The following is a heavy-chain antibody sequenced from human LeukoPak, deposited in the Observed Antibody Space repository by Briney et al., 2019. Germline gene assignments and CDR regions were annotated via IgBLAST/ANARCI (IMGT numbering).Heavy chain of an antibody. Sequence: GGSLRLSCAASGFTFSSYSMNWVRQAPGKGLEWVSSISSSSSYIYYADSVKGRFTISRDNAKNSLYLQMNSLRAEDTAVYYCARGSSSWARFDPWGQGTLVTVSS. CDR1: GFTFSSYS. V-gene: IGHV3-21*01. J-gene: IGHJ5*02. D-gene: IGHD6-13*01. CDR2: ISSSSSYI. CDR3: ARGSSSWARFDP.